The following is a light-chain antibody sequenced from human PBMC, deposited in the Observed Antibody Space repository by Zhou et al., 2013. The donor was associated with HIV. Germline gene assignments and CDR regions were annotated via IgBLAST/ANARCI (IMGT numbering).Light chain of an antibody. CDR3: QQSYSTPRT. Sequence: DIQMTQSPFTLSASVGERVTISCRASQSINNWLAWYQQRPGTAPKLLIYQASSLESGVPSRFSGSGSGTEFTLTITSLQPEDFATYYCQQSYSTPRTFGQGTRVEVK. V-gene: IGKV1-5*03. CDR2: QAS. CDR1: QSINNW. J-gene: IGKJ1*01.